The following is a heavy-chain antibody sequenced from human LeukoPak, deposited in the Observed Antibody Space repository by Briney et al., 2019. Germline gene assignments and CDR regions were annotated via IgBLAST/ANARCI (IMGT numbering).Heavy chain of an antibody. D-gene: IGHD2-15*01. CDR1: GFSFTRYW. CDR3: ARQYSPPSSEYFDY. CDR2: IYPGDSDT. Sequence: GESLKISCKGTGFSFTRYWIGWVRQMPGKGLEWMGIIYPGDSDTRYSPSFQGQVTISADKSISTAYLQWSSLKASDTAVYYCARQYSPPSSEYFDYWGQGTLVTVSS. J-gene: IGHJ4*02. V-gene: IGHV5-51*01.